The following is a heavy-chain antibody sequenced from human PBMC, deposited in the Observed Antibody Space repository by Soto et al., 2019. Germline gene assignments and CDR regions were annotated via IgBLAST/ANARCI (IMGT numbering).Heavy chain of an antibody. CDR2: INPSGGST. V-gene: IGHV1-46*03. Sequence: QVQLVQSGAEVKKPGASVKVSCKASGYTFTSYYMHWVRQAPGQGLEWMGIINPSGGSTSYAQKFQGRVTITRDTSTSTVYMELSSLRSEDTAVYYCARVSSAGEYSGYELDYWGQGTLVTVSS. D-gene: IGHD5-12*01. CDR3: ARVSSAGEYSGYELDY. CDR1: GYTFTSYY. J-gene: IGHJ4*02.